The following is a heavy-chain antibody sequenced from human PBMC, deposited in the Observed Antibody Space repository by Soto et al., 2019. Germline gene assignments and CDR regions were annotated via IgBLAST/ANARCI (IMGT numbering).Heavy chain of an antibody. J-gene: IGHJ4*02. D-gene: IGHD3-22*01. CDR1: GGTXSSYA. CDR2: IIPIFGTA. CDR3: ARSRITMIVVVNPFDY. Sequence: GXSXKVSCKAAGGTXSSYAMRLVRQAPGQGLEWMGGIIPIFGTANYAQKFKGRVTITADESTSTAYMELSSLRSEETAVYYCARSRITMIVVVNPFDYWGQGTLATVSS. V-gene: IGHV1-69*13.